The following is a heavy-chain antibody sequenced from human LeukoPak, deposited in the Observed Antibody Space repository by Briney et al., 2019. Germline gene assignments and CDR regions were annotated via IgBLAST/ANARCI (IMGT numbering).Heavy chain of an antibody. D-gene: IGHD3-3*01. CDR3: ATDLHRQYYDFWSGYFN. Sequence: ASVKVSCKVSGYTLTELSMHWVRQAPGKGLEWMGGFDPEDGETIYAQKFQGRVTMTEDTPTDTAYMELSSLRSEDTAVYYCATDLHRQYYDFWSGYFNWGQGTLVTVSS. CDR1: GYTLTELS. V-gene: IGHV1-24*01. CDR2: FDPEDGET. J-gene: IGHJ4*02.